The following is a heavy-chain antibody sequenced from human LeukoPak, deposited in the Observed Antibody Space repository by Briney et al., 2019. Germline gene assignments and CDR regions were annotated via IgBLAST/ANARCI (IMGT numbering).Heavy chain of an antibody. CDR1: GFTVSSNY. CDR2: IYSGGST. D-gene: IGHD3-10*01. V-gene: IGHV3-66*01. CDR3: SRGGNQYYFDY. Sequence: PGGSLRLSCAASGFTVSSNYMSWVRQAPGKGVEWVSDIYSGGSTYYADSVKGRFTISRDNSKNTLYLKMNSLRVEDTAVYYCSRGGNQYYFDYWGQGTLVTVSS. J-gene: IGHJ4*02.